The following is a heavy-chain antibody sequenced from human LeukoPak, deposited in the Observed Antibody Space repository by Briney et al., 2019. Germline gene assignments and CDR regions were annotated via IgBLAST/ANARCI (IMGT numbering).Heavy chain of an antibody. CDR2: IKQDGSEK. D-gene: IGHD6-13*01. V-gene: IGHV3-7*01. CDR1: RFTFSSYW. J-gene: IGHJ4*02. CDR3: ARCDSRGSWYVDSYFDY. Sequence: PGGSLRLSCAASRFTFSSYWMSWVRQAPGKGLEWVANIKQDGSEKYYVDSVKGRFTISRDNAKNSLYLQMNSLRAEDTAVYYCARCDSRGSWYVDSYFDYWGQGTLVTVSS.